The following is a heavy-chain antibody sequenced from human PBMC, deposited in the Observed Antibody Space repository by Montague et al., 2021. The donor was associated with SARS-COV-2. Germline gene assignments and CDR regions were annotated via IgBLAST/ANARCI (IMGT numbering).Heavy chain of an antibody. J-gene: IGHJ4*02. CDR3: ARHYSATLPAVY. D-gene: IGHD2-15*01. Sequence: SETLSLTCGVSGGSINSYYWSWIRQPAGKGLEWIGRIYTSGRTNHSPSLKSRVTISVDTSKNQFSLKVNSVTAADTAVYYCARHYSATLPAVYWGQGTLVTVSS. CDR2: IYTSGRT. V-gene: IGHV4-4*07. CDR1: GGSINSYY.